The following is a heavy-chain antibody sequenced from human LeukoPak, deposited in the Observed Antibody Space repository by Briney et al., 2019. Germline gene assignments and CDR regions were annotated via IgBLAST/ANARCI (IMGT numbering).Heavy chain of an antibody. CDR1: GGSISSSSYY. J-gene: IGHJ4*02. CDR2: IYYSGST. CDR3: ARQGDSSGYQTSPGDY. D-gene: IGHD3-22*01. Sequence: SETLSLTCTVSGGSISSSSYYWGWLRQPPGKGLEWLGSIYYSGSTYYNPSLKSRVTISVDTSKNQFSLKLSSVTAADTAVYYCARQGDSSGYQTSPGDYWGQGTLVTVSS. V-gene: IGHV4-39*01.